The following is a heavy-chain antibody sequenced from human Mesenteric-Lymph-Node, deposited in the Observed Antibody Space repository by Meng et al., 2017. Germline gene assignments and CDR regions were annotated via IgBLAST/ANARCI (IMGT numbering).Heavy chain of an antibody. V-gene: IGHV3-15*01. J-gene: IGHJ4*02. CDR2: IKSKADGGTA. CDR1: GFFFTDAW. Sequence: GESLKISCAVSGFFFTDAWMSWVRQAPGKGLEWVGRIKSKADGGTADYAAPVKGRFTISRDDSESTLYLQMNTLKTEDTAVYYCTKFCISNQCHNLGTYWGQGTLVTVSS. CDR3: TKFCISNQCHNLGTY. D-gene: IGHD2/OR15-2a*01.